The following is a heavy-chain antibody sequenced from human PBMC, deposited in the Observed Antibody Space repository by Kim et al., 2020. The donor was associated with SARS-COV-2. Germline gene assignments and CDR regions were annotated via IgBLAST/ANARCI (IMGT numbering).Heavy chain of an antibody. D-gene: IGHD5-18*01. CDR1: GFTFSNAW. CDR2: IKSKTDGGTT. J-gene: IGHJ6*02. Sequence: GGSLRLSCAASGFTFSNAWMSWVRQSPGKGLEWVGRIKSKTDGGTTDYAAPVKGRFTISRDDSKNTLYLQMNSLKTEDTAVYYCTTEIPDTAMVWGYYYGMDVWGQGTTVTVSS. CDR3: TTEIPDTAMVWGYYYGMDV. V-gene: IGHV3-15*01.